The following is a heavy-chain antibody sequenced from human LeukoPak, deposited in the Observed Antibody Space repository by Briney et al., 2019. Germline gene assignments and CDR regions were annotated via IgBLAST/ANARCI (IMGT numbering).Heavy chain of an antibody. CDR3: ASSPLMSLGVSYYYYGMDV. J-gene: IGHJ6*02. V-gene: IGHV1-69*04. CDR2: IIPILGIA. CDR1: GGTFSSYA. D-gene: IGHD3-10*01. Sequence: SVKVSCKASGGTFSSYAISWVRQAPGQGLEWMGRIIPILGIANYAQKFQGRVTITADKSTSTAYMELSSLRSEDTAVYYCASSPLMSLGVSYYYYGMDVWGQGTTVTVSS.